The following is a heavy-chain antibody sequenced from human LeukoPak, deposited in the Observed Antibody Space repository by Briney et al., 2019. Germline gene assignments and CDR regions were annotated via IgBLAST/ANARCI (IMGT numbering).Heavy chain of an antibody. CDR2: VNSGGTT. CDR1: GFTVSIYY. V-gene: IGHV3-53*01. CDR3: ARDSGWYVDL. J-gene: IGHJ4*02. D-gene: IGHD6-19*01. Sequence: GGSLRLSCAASGFTVSIYYMSWVRQAPGKGLECVSVVNSGGTTYYADSVKGRFTISRDNSKNTLHLQMSSLRADDTAVYYCARDSGWYVDLWGQGTLVTVSS.